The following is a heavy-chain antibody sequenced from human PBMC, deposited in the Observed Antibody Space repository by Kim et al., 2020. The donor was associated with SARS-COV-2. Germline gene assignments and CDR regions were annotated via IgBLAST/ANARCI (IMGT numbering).Heavy chain of an antibody. CDR3: ARCPRIAAAGNRVDY. CDR1: GGSISSSSYY. J-gene: IGHJ4*01. Sequence: SETLSLTCTVSGGSISSSSYYWGWIRQPPGQGLVWIGSIYYSGSTYYTPSIQSRITISVATTKNQFSLKLSSVTAAATADYSCARCPRIAAAGNRVDYWG. D-gene: IGHD6-13*01. V-gene: IGHV4-39*01. CDR2: IYYSGST.